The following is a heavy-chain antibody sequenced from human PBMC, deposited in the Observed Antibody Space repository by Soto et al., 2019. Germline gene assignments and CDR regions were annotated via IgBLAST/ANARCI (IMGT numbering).Heavy chain of an antibody. D-gene: IGHD3-3*01. CDR1: GFTFSSYG. CDR2: IWYDGSNK. V-gene: IGHV3-33*01. CDR3: ARDPQEYYDFWSGYRYCGMDV. Sequence: QVQLVESGGGVVQPGRSLRLSCAGSGFTFSSYGMHWVRQAPGKGLEWGAVIWYDGSNKYYADSVKGRFTISRDNSKNALYLQMNSLRAEDTAVYYCARDPQEYYDFWSGYRYCGMDVWGQGTTVTVSS. J-gene: IGHJ6*02.